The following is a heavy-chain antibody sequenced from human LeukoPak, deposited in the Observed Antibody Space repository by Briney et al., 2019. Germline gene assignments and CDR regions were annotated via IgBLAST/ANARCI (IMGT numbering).Heavy chain of an antibody. J-gene: IGHJ6*03. CDR3: AREGSRRLYMDV. CDR2: IYHSGSS. Sequence: SETLSLTCAVSGGSISTGNWWSWVRQSPDKGLEWIGEIYHSGSSNYNPSLKSRVTMSIDNSKHHFSLSLTPVTAADTAVYHCAREGSRRLYMDVWGRGTTVTVSS. D-gene: IGHD6-25*01. V-gene: IGHV4-4*02. CDR1: GGSISTGNW.